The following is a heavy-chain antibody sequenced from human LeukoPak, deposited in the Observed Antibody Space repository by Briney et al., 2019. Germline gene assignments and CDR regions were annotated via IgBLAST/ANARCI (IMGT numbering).Heavy chain of an antibody. J-gene: IGHJ4*02. CDR3: ASSRVVTAIGYYFDC. V-gene: IGHV1-69*13. CDR2: IIPIFGTA. CDR1: GGTFISYA. Sequence: SVKVSCKASGGTFISYAISWVRQAPGQGLEWMGGIIPIFGTANYAQKFQGRVTITADESTSTAYMELSSLRSEDTAVYYCASSRVVTAIGYYFDCWGQGTLVTVSS. D-gene: IGHD2-21*02.